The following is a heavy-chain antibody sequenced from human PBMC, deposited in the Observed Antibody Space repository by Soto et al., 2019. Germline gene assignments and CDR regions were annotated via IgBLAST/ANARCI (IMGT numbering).Heavy chain of an antibody. D-gene: IGHD2-21*02. CDR1: GGTFSSYA. Sequence: ASVKVSCKASGGTFSSYAISWVRQAPGQGLEWMGGIIPIFGTANYAQKFQGRVTITADESTSTAYMELSSLRSEDTAVYYCARDGWGGGDSEFDYWGQGTLVTVSS. J-gene: IGHJ4*02. CDR2: IIPIFGTA. V-gene: IGHV1-69*13. CDR3: ARDGWGGGDSEFDY.